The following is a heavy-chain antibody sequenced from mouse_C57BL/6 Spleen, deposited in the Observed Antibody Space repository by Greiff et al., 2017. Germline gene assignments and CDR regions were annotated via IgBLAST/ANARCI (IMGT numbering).Heavy chain of an antibody. J-gene: IGHJ2*01. Sequence: EVQGVESGGGLVQPAGSMKLSCAASGFTFSDAWMDWFRQSSEKGLEWVAEIRNKANNHATYYAESVKGRFTISRDDSKSSVYLQMNSLRAENTGSYYWTRTGAHFDYWGQGTTLTVSS. D-gene: IGHD4-1*01. V-gene: IGHV6-6*01. CDR1: GFTFSDAW. CDR2: IRNKANNHAT. CDR3: TRTGAHFDY.